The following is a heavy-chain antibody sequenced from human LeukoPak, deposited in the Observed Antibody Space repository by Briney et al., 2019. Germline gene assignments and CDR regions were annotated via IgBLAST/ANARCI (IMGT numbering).Heavy chain of an antibody. V-gene: IGHV3-23*01. Sequence: GGSLRLSCAASGFTFNTYAMNWVRQAPGKGLEWVSVIIGNGGDIHYAGSVRGRFTISRDDSKNTLYLQMNSLRVEDTAVYYCAKDRIPDGRYSIDFWGPGTLVTVSS. D-gene: IGHD5-24*01. J-gene: IGHJ4*02. CDR1: GFTFNTYA. CDR3: AKDRIPDGRYSIDF. CDR2: IIGNGGDI.